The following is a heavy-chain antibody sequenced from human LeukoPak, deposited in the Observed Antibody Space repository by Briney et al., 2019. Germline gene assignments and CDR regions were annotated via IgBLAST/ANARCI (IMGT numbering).Heavy chain of an antibody. CDR2: INHSGST. CDR1: GGSFSGYY. V-gene: IGHV4-34*01. D-gene: IGHD3-16*02. J-gene: IGHJ4*02. Sequence: PSETLSLTCAVYGGSFSGYYWSWIRQPPGKGLEWIGEINHSGSTNYNPSLKSRVTISVDTSKNQFSLKLCSVTAADTAVYYCARGIPGRSIDYWGQGTLVTVSS. CDR3: ARGIPGRSIDY.